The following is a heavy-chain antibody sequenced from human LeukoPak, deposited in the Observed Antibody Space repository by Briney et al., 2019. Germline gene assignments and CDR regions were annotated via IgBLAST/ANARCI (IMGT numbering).Heavy chain of an antibody. CDR3: ARENHFDSSGYYHVDGFDK. D-gene: IGHD3-22*01. CDR1: GFTFSSYS. V-gene: IGHV3-48*04. CDR2: ISSGGGTI. J-gene: IGHJ3*02. Sequence: GGSLRLSCADSGFTFSSYSMNWVRQAPGKGLEWISYISSGGGTIYYADSVKGRFTISRDNAKSALSLQMNSLRAEDTAVYYCARENHFDSSGYYHVDGFDKWGQGTMVTVSS.